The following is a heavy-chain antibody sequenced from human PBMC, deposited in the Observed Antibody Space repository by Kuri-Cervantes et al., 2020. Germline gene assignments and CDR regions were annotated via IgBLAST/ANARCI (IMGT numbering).Heavy chain of an antibody. CDR1: GFTFDDYG. J-gene: IGHJ4*02. Sequence: GESLKISCAASGFTFDDYGMSWVRQAPGKGLEWVSGINWNGGSTGYADSVKGRFTISRDNAKNTLYLQMNSLRVEDTAVYYCAKDPGDSNYYFDYWGQGTLVTVSS. D-gene: IGHD3-22*01. CDR3: AKDPGDSNYYFDY. CDR2: INWNGGST. V-gene: IGHV3-20*04.